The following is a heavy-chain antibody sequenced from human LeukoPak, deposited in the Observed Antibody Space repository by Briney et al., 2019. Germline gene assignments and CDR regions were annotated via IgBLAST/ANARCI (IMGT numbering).Heavy chain of an antibody. Sequence: XXTNTGNPTYAQGFTGRFVFSLDTSVSTAYLQISSLKAEDTAVYYCARGASLEWLNYYGMDVWGQGTTVTVSS. CDR2: XXTNTGNP. V-gene: IGHV7-4-1*02. D-gene: IGHD3-3*01. J-gene: IGHJ6*02. CDR3: ARGASLEWLNYYGMDV.